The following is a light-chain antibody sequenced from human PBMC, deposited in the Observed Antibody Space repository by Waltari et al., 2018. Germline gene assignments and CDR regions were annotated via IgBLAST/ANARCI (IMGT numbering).Light chain of an antibody. CDR3: HSYDTSLSVV. V-gene: IGLV1-40*01. CDR2: GSS. CDR1: GSNIGAGYD. J-gene: IGLJ3*02. Sequence: QSVLTQPPSVSGAPGQRVTISCTGSGSNIGAGYDVHWYQHLPRAAPKLLIYGSSRRPLGVPDRFFGSTSGTSASLAITGLQAEDEGDYYCHSYDTSLSVVFGGGTKLTVL.